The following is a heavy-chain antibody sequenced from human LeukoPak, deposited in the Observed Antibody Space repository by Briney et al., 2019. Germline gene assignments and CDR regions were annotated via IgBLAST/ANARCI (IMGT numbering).Heavy chain of an antibody. CDR2: IRSKANSYAT. D-gene: IGHD2-15*01. CDR3: AAGVREPVPWWDY. J-gene: IGHJ4*02. CDR1: GFTFSGSA. V-gene: IGHV3-73*01. Sequence: GGSLRLSCAASGFTFSGSAMHWVRQASGKGLEWIGRIRSKANSYATAYAASVKGRFTISRDDSKNMEYLQMNSLKTEDTAVYYCAAGVREPVPWWDYWGQGTLVTVSS.